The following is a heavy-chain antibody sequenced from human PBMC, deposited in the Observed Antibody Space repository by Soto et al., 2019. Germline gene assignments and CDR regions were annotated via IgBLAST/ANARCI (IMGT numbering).Heavy chain of an antibody. CDR2: IYDTGISGYTPST. CDR1: GGSITSSY. CDR3: ARGEDAFFYYGLDV. V-gene: IGHV4-59*01. J-gene: IGHJ6*04. Sequence: QVQLQESGPRLVKPSATLSLTCTVSGGSITSSYWSWIRRPPGKGLEWIAYIYDTGISGYTPSTSSHPSRKSRVTMSVDTSKSQFSLKLTSVTAADTAVYYCARGEDAFFYYGLDVWGKGITVTVSS.